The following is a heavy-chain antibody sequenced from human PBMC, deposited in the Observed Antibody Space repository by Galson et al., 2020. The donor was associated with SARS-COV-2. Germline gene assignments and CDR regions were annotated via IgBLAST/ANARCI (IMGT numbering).Heavy chain of an antibody. V-gene: IGHV3-74*01. CDR3: AIGLTPFPRSSFDL. J-gene: IGHJ3*01. D-gene: IGHD2-15*01. Sequence: GESLKISCAASGFSFSRYWMHWVRQVPGKGPVCVSRISDDGRSTDYADSVKGRFTISRDNAKNTLYLQMNSLRAEDTAVFFCAIGLTPFPRSSFDLWGQGTMVTVSS. CDR1: GFSFSRYW. CDR2: ISDDGRST.